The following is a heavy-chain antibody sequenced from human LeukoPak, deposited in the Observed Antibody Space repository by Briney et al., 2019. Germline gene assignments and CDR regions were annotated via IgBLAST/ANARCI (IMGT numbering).Heavy chain of an antibody. Sequence: PGGSLRLSCAASGFSVSSYEMNWVRQAPGKGLEWVSYIHYSGSPIYYADSVKGRFTISRDNAKNSLYLQMNSLRAEDTAVYYCARDPYYYDSSGYYGEGFDYWGQGTLVTVSS. CDR2: IHYSGSPI. J-gene: IGHJ4*02. D-gene: IGHD3-22*01. CDR1: GFSVSSYE. CDR3: ARDPYYYDSSGYYGEGFDY. V-gene: IGHV3-48*03.